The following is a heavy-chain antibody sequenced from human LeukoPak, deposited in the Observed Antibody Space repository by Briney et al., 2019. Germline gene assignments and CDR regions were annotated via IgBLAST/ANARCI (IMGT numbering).Heavy chain of an antibody. Sequence: GGSLRLSCAASGFSFSSSYMNWVRQAPGRGLEWVSSIKRNSTYKYYADSMKGRFTISRDNAKNSLYLPMNSLRFEDTAVYYCVSAEYGSGTCSHIARFAVWGQGTLVIVSS. CDR3: VSAEYGSGTCSHIARFAV. CDR2: IKRNSTYK. D-gene: IGHD3-10*01. V-gene: IGHV3-21*01. J-gene: IGHJ4*02. CDR1: GFSFSSSY.